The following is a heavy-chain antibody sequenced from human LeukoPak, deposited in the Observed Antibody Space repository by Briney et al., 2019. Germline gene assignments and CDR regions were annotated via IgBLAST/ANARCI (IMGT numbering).Heavy chain of an antibody. CDR3: ARLLVVGVSYVMDV. V-gene: IGHV4-59*01. CDR1: GRPICSYY. J-gene: IGHJ6*02. D-gene: IGHD2-15*01. CDR2: IYCCGST. Sequence: SETLSLTCTVSGRPICSYYWRWIRKPPGEGLVWIGYIYCCGSTNYNPSLKSRVTISVDTSKNQFSLKLSSVTAADTAVYYCARLLVVGVSYVMDVWGQGTTVTVSS.